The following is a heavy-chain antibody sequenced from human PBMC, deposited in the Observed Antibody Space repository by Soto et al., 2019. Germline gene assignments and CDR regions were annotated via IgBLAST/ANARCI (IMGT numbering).Heavy chain of an antibody. CDR3: ARRIYSSGWYGRDYFDF. CDR2: INHSGST. V-gene: IGHV4-34*01. D-gene: IGHD6-19*01. CDR1: GGSFSGYY. Sequence: SETLSLTCAVYGGSFSGYYWSWIRQPPGKGLEWIGEINHSGSTNYNPSLKSRVTISVDTSKNQFSLKLSSVTAADTAVYYCARRIYSSGWYGRDYFDFWGQGTLVTVSS. J-gene: IGHJ4*02.